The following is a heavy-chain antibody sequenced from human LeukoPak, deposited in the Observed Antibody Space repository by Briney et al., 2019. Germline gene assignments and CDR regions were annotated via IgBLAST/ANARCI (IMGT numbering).Heavy chain of an antibody. CDR3: ARFQADSSSWYYFDY. CDR2: IYYSGST. Sequence: SETLSLTCTVSGGSISSYYWSWIRQPPGKGLEWIGYIYYSGSTNYNPSLKSRVTISVDTSKNQFSLKLSSVTAADTAVYYCARFQADSSSWYYFDYWGQGTLVTVSS. D-gene: IGHD6-13*01. J-gene: IGHJ4*02. CDR1: GGSISSYY. V-gene: IGHV4-59*01.